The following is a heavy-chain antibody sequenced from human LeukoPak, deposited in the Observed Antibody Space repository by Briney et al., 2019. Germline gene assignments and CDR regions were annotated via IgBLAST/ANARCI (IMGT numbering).Heavy chain of an antibody. V-gene: IGHV1-69*05. CDR3: ARGVSQQLDETPDYYYYMDV. Sequence: SAKVSCKASGGTFISYAISWVRQAPGQGLEWMGGIIPIFGTANYAQKFQGRVTITTDESTSTAYMELSSLRSEDTAVYYCARGVSQQLDETPDYYYYMDVWGKGTTVTVSS. J-gene: IGHJ6*03. CDR2: IIPIFGTA. D-gene: IGHD6-13*01. CDR1: GGTFISYA.